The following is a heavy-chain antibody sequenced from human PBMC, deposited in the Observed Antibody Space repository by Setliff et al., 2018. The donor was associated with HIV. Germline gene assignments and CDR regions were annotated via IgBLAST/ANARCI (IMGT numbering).Heavy chain of an antibody. V-gene: IGHV4-4*02. CDR2: ISQSGST. J-gene: IGHJ4*02. Sequence: SETLSLTCAVSGDYISNTNWWSWVRQTPGKGLEWIGEISQSGSTNYNPSLKSRVTISVDKSKNQFSLKLFSVTAADTAVYYCARPSFGIGGGSIFDSWGQGTVVTVSS. CDR3: ARPSFGIGGGSIFDS. D-gene: IGHD3-3*01. CDR1: GDYISNTNW.